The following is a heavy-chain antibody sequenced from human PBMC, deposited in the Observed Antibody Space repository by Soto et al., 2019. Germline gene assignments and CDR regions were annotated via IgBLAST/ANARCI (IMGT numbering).Heavy chain of an antibody. D-gene: IGHD5-12*01. CDR1: GFTVSNNY. V-gene: IGHV3-53*01. J-gene: IGHJ4*02. CDR2: IYSGGTT. Sequence: EVQLVESGGGLIQPGGSLRLSCAASGFTVSNNYMSWVRQAPGKGLEWVSVIYSGGTTYYADSVKGRFTISRDNSKNTVYLQMNRLRAEDTAVYYCARARDGYNFLYEPTWGQGTPVTFSA. CDR3: ARARDGYNFLYEPT.